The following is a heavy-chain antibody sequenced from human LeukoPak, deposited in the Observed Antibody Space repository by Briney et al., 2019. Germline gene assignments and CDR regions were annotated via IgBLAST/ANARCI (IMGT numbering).Heavy chain of an antibody. CDR2: IYTSGST. V-gene: IGHV4-61*02. J-gene: IGHJ3*02. CDR1: GGSISSGSYY. CDR3: ARDSSPHDAFDI. Sequence: SETLSLTCTVSGGSISSGSYYWSWIRQPAGKGLEWIGRIYTSGSTNYNPSLKSRVTISVDTSKNQFSLKLSSVTAADTAVYYCARDSSPHDAFDIWGQGTMVTVSS.